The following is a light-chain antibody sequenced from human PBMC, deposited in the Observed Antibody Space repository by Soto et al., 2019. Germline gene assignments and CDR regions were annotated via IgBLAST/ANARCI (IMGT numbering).Light chain of an antibody. V-gene: IGLV1-44*01. CDR2: SNN. Sequence: QAVVTQPPSASGTHGQRVTISCSGSRSNIGSNSVNWYQQLPGTAPKVFIYSNNRRPSGVPDRFSGSKSGTSASLAITGLQSEDEGDYYCVAWDDSLKGWVFGGGTKVTVL. J-gene: IGLJ3*02. CDR3: VAWDDSLKGWV. CDR1: RSNIGSNS.